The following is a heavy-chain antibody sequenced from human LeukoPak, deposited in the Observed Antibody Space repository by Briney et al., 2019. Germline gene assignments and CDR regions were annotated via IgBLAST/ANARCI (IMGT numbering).Heavy chain of an antibody. J-gene: IGHJ3*02. Sequence: SGTLSLTCAVSGGSISSSNWWSWVRQPPGKGLEWIGEIYHSGSTNYNPSLKSRVTISLDTSKNQFSLKLSSVTAADTAVYYCARDGGSYYVRAFNIWGQGTTVTVSS. CDR3: ARDGGSYYVRAFNI. V-gene: IGHV4-4*02. D-gene: IGHD1-26*01. CDR1: GGSISSSNW. CDR2: IYHSGST.